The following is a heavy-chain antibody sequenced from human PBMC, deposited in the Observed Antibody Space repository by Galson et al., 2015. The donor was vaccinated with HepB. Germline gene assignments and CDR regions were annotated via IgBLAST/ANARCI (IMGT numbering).Heavy chain of an antibody. J-gene: IGHJ1*01. CDR1: GFTFSSYA. Sequence: SLRVSCAASGFTFSSYAMGWVRQAPGKGLEWVSAISGSGGRTYYADSVKGRFTISRDNSKNTLYVQMNSLRAEDTAVYYCAKGAYSSSSAYFQHWGQGTLVTVSS. CDR2: ISGSGGRT. D-gene: IGHD6-6*01. V-gene: IGHV3-23*01. CDR3: AKGAYSSSSAYFQH.